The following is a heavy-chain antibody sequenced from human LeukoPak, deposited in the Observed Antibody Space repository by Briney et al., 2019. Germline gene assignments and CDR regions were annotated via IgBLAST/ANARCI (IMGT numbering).Heavy chain of an antibody. CDR1: GFSFGGYA. CDR3: AKGGQGYGSYYFDY. V-gene: IGHV3-9*01. Sequence: TGRSLRLSCAASGFSFGGYALHWVRQAPGKGLEWVASISWNSGDIVHADSVKGRFTISRDNAKNSLYLQMDSLRTEDTALYYCAKGGQGYGSYYFDYWGQGTLVTVSS. J-gene: IGHJ4*02. D-gene: IGHD5-18*01. CDR2: ISWNSGDI.